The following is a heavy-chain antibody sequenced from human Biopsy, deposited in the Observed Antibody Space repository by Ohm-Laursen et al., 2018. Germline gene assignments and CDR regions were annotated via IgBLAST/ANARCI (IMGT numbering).Heavy chain of an antibody. D-gene: IGHD3-3*01. CDR2: IYTIGDT. Sequence: SETLSFTCTVSGASMTGYFWTWVRQPAGKGLEWIGHIYTIGDTTYNPPLESRVTMSLDTSKNQFSLKMTSLTAADTAVYLCAREDEGLLRALDLWGQGTMVTVSS. V-gene: IGHV4-4*07. J-gene: IGHJ3*01. CDR1: GASMTGYF. CDR3: AREDEGLLRALDL.